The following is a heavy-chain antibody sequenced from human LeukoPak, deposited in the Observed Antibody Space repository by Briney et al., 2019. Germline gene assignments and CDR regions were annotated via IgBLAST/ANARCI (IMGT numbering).Heavy chain of an antibody. V-gene: IGHV3-53*01. D-gene: IGHD3-10*01. CDR2: VYGGDST. J-gene: IGHJ6*02. Sequence: GGSLRLSCAASGFTVSSNYMSWVRQAPGKGLEWVSLVYGGDSTYYADSMKGRFTISRDNSKNTQYLQMNSLRAEDTAVYYCASTYYYASGSLNHYGMDVWGQGTTVTVSS. CDR3: ASTYYYASGSLNHYGMDV. CDR1: GFTVSSNY.